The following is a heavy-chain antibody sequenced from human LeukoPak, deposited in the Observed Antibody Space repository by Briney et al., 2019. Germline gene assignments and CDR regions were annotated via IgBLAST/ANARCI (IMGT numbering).Heavy chain of an antibody. CDR3: AKKGCSGGSCYNAYYFDY. Sequence: GGSLRLSCAASGFTFSDYYMSWIRQAPGKGLEWVAVISYDGSNKYYADSVKGRFTISRDNSKNTLYLQMNSLRAEDTAVYYCAKKGCSGGSCYNAYYFDYWGQGTLVTVSS. D-gene: IGHD2-15*01. J-gene: IGHJ4*02. V-gene: IGHV3-30*18. CDR2: ISYDGSNK. CDR1: GFTFSDYY.